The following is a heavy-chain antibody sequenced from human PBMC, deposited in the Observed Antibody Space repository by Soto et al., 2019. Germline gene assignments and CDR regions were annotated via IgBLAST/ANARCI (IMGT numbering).Heavy chain of an antibody. D-gene: IGHD2-21*02. CDR2: INHSGST. CDR3: ARGKRVYCGGDCYPRDYFDY. J-gene: IGHJ4*02. Sequence: SETLSLTCAVYGGSFSGYYWSWIRQPPGKGLEWIGEINHSGSTNYNPSLKSRVTISVDTSKNQFSLKLSSVTAADTAVYYCARGKRVYCGGDCYPRDYFDYWGQGTRVTVSS. V-gene: IGHV4-34*01. CDR1: GGSFSGYY.